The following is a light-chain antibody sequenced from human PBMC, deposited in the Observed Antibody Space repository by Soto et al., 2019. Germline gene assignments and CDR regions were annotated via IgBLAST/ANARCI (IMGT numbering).Light chain of an antibody. V-gene: IGKV3-11*01. CDR2: DAS. J-gene: IGKJ3*01. CDR3: QQRTNWLT. Sequence: EIVLTQSPATLSLSPGERATLSCRASQNVSTYLAWYQQKPGQAPRLLIYDASNSATGIPARFRGSGSGTDFTLTISSLEPEHFAVYYCQQRTNWLTFGPGTNVDIK. CDR1: QNVSTY.